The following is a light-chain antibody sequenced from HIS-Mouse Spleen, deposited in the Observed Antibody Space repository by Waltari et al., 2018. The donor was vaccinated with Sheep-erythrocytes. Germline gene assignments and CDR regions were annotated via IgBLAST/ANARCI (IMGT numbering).Light chain of an antibody. Sequence: EIVLTQSPGTLSLSPGERATLPCRASQSVSSSYLAWYQQKPGQAPRLLIYGASSRATGIPDRFSGGGSGTDLTLTISRLEPEDFAVYYCQQYGSSLRTFGQGTKVEIK. CDR1: QSVSSSY. V-gene: IGKV3-20*01. J-gene: IGKJ1*01. CDR3: QQYGSSLRT. CDR2: GAS.